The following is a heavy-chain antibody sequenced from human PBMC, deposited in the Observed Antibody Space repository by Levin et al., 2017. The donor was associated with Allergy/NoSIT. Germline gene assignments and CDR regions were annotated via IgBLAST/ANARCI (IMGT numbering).Heavy chain of an antibody. CDR1: GYTFTNYA. V-gene: IGHV1-3*01. J-gene: IGHJ3*02. D-gene: IGHD3-9*01. CDR2: INAGNGNK. CDR3: ARGARYNTLTGFRTERGFDI. Sequence: ASVKVSCKASGYTFTNYAMQWVRQAPGERLEWMGWINAGNGNKRYSEKLQGRVFITRDTSASTVYMEVTNLRSEDTAVYFCARGARYNTLTGFRTERGFDIWGQGTVVSVSS.